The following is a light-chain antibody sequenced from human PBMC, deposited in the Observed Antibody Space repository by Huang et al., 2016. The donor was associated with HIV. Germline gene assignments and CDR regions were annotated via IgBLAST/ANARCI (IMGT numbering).Light chain of an antibody. CDR3: QQTYSAPGT. CDR2: AAS. J-gene: IGKJ2*02. CDR1: QSICTY. V-gene: IGKV1-39*01. Sequence: DIQMTQSPSSLSASVGDRVTITCRASQSICTYLNWYQQKPGKPPNLLIYAASSLQSGVPSRFSGSGSATDFTLTISSLQPDDFAVYYCQQTYSAPGTFGQGTKLEIK.